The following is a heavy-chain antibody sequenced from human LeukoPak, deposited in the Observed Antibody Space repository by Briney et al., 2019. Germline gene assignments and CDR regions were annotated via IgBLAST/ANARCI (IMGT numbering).Heavy chain of an antibody. V-gene: IGHV4-39*01. Sequence: PSETLSLTCTVSGGSISSYYWSWIRQPPGKGLEWIGSIYYSGSTYYNPSLKSRVTISVDTSKNQFSLKLSSVTAADTAVYYCARRRTRRDGYNLVDYWGQGTLDTVSS. CDR3: ARRRTRRDGYNLVDY. CDR1: GGSISSYY. J-gene: IGHJ4*02. CDR2: IYYSGST. D-gene: IGHD5-24*01.